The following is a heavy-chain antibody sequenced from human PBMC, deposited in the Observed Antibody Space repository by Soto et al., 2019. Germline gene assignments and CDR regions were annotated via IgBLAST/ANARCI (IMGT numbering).Heavy chain of an antibody. CDR2: IYYSGST. Sequence: SETLSLTCTVSGGSISSDDYYWSWLRQHQGKSLEWIGYIYYSGSTYYNPSLKSRVTISGDTSKNQFSLKLCSVTAADTAVYYFARERREVLGITMNYFDYWGQGCLFAVSS. CDR1: GGSISSDDYY. CDR3: ARERREVLGITMNYFDY. V-gene: IGHV4-30-4*01. D-gene: IGHD3-22*01. J-gene: IGHJ4*02.